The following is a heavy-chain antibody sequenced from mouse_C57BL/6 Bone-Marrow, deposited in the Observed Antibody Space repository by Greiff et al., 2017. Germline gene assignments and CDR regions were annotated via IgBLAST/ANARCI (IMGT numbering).Heavy chain of an antibody. V-gene: IGHV2-6*01. D-gene: IGHD2-4*01. Sequence: VQLQESGPGLVAPSQSLSITCTVSGFSLTSYGVDWVRQSPGKGLEWLGVIWGVGSTKYNSALKSRLSISKDNSKSQVFLKMNSLQTDDTAMYYCASRGYDYDGAMDYWGQGTSVTGSS. CDR3: ASRGYDYDGAMDY. J-gene: IGHJ4*01. CDR1: GFSLTSYG. CDR2: IWGVGST.